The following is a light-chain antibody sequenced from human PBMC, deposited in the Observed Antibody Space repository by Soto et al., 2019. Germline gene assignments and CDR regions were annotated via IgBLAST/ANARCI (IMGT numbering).Light chain of an antibody. Sequence: SVLAQTPGTLSLSPGERATLSCRASQSVNSNYLTWYQQKPGQAPRLLIYGASSRATGIPDRFSGSGSGTDFTLTISRLEPEDFAVYYCQQYGSSPPTFGQGTKVEIK. CDR2: GAS. CDR3: QQYGSSPPT. J-gene: IGKJ1*01. CDR1: QSVNSNY. V-gene: IGKV3-20*01.